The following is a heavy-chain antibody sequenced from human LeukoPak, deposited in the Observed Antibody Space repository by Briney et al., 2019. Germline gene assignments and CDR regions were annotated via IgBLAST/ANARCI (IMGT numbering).Heavy chain of an antibody. V-gene: IGHV3-21*01. D-gene: IGHD5-24*01. CDR3: ARGWPSLGY. CDR2: ISSSSSYK. CDR1: GFTFSSYA. Sequence: KPGGSLRLSCAASGFTFSSYAMSWVRQAPGKGLEWVSSISSSSSYKYYADSVEGRFTISRDNAKNSLYLQMNSLRAEDTAVYYCARGWPSLGYWGQGTLVTVSS. J-gene: IGHJ4*02.